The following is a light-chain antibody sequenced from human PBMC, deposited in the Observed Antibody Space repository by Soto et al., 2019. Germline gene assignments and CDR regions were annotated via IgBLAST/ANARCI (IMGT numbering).Light chain of an antibody. CDR2: AAS. CDR1: QSISSY. Sequence: DIQMTQSPSSLSASVGDRVTITCRASQSISSYLNWYQQKPGKAPKLLIYAASSLQSGVPSRFSGSGSGTDFTLTISSLQHEDFATYYGQQSYSTPSTFGGGTKVEIK. J-gene: IGKJ4*01. V-gene: IGKV1-39*01. CDR3: QQSYSTPST.